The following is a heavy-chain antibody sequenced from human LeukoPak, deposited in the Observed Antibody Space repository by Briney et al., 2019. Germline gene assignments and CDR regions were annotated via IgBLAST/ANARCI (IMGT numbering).Heavy chain of an antibody. D-gene: IGHD3-10*01. CDR1: GFSFSKSS. Sequence: GGSLRLSCAASGFSFSKSSMLWFRQAPGKGLEGVSSISIGSSPYTYYADSPKGRFTISRDNAKNSVCLQMNSLRPEDTAVYYCASYTLWYGDSWGQGTLVTVSS. CDR2: ISIGSSPYT. V-gene: IGHV3-21*06. J-gene: IGHJ4*02. CDR3: ASYTLWYGDS.